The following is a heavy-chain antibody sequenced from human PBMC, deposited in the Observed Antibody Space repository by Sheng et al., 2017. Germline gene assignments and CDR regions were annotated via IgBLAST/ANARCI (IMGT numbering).Heavy chain of an antibody. Sequence: WVRQAPGQGLEWMGGIIPMFGTTNYAQKFQGRVTITADESTSTACMELSSLRYEDTAVYYCARGRVVVPANMFLDYWGQGTLVTVSS. V-gene: IGHV1-69*01. J-gene: IGHJ4*02. CDR3: ARGRVVVPANMFLDY. CDR2: IIPMFGTT. D-gene: IGHD2-2*01.